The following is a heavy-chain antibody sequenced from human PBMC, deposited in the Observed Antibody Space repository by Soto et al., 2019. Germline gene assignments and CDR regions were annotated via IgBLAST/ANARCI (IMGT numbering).Heavy chain of an antibody. D-gene: IGHD3-10*01. CDR1: GGSVRTFY. V-gene: IGHV4-59*08. J-gene: IGHJ6*02. CDR2: VYYSGST. CDR3: ARLPSGLTIRDAGYYYYYGMDV. Sequence: QVQLQESGPGLVKPSETLSLTCTVSGGSVRTFYWSWIRQPPGRGLEWIGYVYYSGSTKYNPSLPSLXTISAATSKNXXFXQXISVPGPDSAVYYSARLPSGLTIRDAGYYYYYGMDVWGQGTTVTVSS.